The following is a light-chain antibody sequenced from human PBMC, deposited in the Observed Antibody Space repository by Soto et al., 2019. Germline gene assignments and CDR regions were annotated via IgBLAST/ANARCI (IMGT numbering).Light chain of an antibody. V-gene: IGKV1-9*01. CDR2: DAS. Sequence: IEVTQSPSSLAASLGDRVTITCRASQGINTYLAWYQQKLGKAPKVLIYDASKLQSGVPSRFSGSGSGTDFTLTTRSLQPEDFATYYCQQPISFPITFGQGTRLEIK. J-gene: IGKJ5*01. CDR1: QGINTY. CDR3: QQPISFPIT.